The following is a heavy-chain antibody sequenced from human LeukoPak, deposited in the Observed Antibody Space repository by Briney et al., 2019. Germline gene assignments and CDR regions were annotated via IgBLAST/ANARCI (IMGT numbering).Heavy chain of an antibody. V-gene: IGHV1-18*01. Sequence: GASVKVSCKTFHYTFTSYGITWLRQAPGQGLEWMAWISAYNGYTKYGQRFQDRVTTTTETSTNTAYMELRNLRSDDTAIYYCARDEDHCGSGSAYWGQGTLVTVSS. CDR2: ISAYNGYT. J-gene: IGHJ4*02. CDR3: ARDEDHCGSGSAY. CDR1: HYTFTSYG. D-gene: IGHD3-10*01.